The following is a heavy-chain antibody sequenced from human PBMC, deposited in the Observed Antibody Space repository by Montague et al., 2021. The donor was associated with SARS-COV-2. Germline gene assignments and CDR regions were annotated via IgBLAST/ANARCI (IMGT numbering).Heavy chain of an antibody. V-gene: IGHV3-23*01. CDR2: ISSTGGST. J-gene: IGHJ5*02. D-gene: IGHD3-10*01. Sequence: SLRLSCAASGFTSSSYAMIWVRQAPGKGLEWVSTISSTGGSTYYADSVEGRFIISRDNSRNTVYMQMDNLRAEDTAVFYCAKGFTYYFASGGYPNYFDPWGQGTLVSVSS. CDR1: GFTSSSYA. CDR3: AKGFTYYFASGGYPNYFDP.